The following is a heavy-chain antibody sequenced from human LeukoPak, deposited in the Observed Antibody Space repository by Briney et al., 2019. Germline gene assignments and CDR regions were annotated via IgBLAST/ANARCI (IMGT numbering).Heavy chain of an antibody. CDR3: ASSYPITMIVATPFDY. D-gene: IGHD3-22*01. Sequence: GGSLRLSCAASGFTFSSYAMSWVRQAPGKGLEWVSAISGSGGSIYYADSVKGRFTISRDNSKNTLYLQMNSLRAEDTAVYYCASSYPITMIVATPFDYWGQGTLVTVSS. J-gene: IGHJ4*02. CDR2: ISGSGGSI. V-gene: IGHV3-23*01. CDR1: GFTFSSYA.